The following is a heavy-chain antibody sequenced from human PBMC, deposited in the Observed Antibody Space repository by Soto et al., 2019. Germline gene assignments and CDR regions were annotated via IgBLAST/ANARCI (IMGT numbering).Heavy chain of an antibody. D-gene: IGHD3-9*01. Sequence: SGPTLVNPTQTLTLTCTFSGFSLSTIGLCVNWIRQPPGKALEWLALIDWNDDKYYNTSLKTRLTISMDTSKNQVVLIMTDVDPVDTATYYCGRMRLMSRHDTIPENLFDYWGQGTLVTVSS. CDR1: GFSLSTIGLC. CDR2: IDWNDDK. CDR3: GRMRLMSRHDTIPENLFDY. J-gene: IGHJ4*01. V-gene: IGHV2-70*01.